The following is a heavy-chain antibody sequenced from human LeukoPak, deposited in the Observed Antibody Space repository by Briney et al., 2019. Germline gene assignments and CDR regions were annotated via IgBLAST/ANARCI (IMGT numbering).Heavy chain of an antibody. CDR2: ISYDGSNK. Sequence: GGSLRLSCAASGFTFSSYAMHWVRQAPGKGLDWVAFISYDGSNKFYANSVKGRFTISRDNSKNTFYLQMNSLNVEDTAVYYCARDFRAAIVSAGTDHWGQGTLVTVSS. V-gene: IGHV3-30-3*01. CDR1: GFTFSSYA. D-gene: IGHD5-12*01. CDR3: ARDFRAAIVSAGTDH. J-gene: IGHJ4*02.